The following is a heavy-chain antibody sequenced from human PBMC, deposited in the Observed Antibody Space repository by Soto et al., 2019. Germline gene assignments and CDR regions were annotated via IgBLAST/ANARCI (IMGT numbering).Heavy chain of an antibody. CDR3: ARGGVDIVVVPARYYYYGMDV. Sequence: QVQLVQSGAEVKKPGSSVKVSCKASGGTFSSYTISWVRQAPGQGLEWMGRIIPILGIANYAQKFQGRVTMTADKSTSTAYMELSSLRSEDTAVYYCARGGVDIVVVPARYYYYGMDVWGQGTTVTVSS. V-gene: IGHV1-69*02. D-gene: IGHD2-2*01. CDR2: IIPILGIA. J-gene: IGHJ6*02. CDR1: GGTFSSYT.